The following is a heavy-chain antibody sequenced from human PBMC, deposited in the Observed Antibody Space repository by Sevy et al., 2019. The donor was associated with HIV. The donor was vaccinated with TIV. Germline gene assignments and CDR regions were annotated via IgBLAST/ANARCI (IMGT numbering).Heavy chain of an antibody. D-gene: IGHD2-2*01. CDR1: GYSLNSYD. Sequence: ASVKVSCKASGYSLNSYDINWVRQATGQGLEWMGWMNPDSGRGGYAPKFQGRVTMTTDTSKGTAYMGLRGLRSDDSAVYYCARADLDSTTFFYYYGLDVWGQGTTVTVSS. V-gene: IGHV1-8*01. CDR2: MNPDSGRG. J-gene: IGHJ6*02. CDR3: ARADLDSTTFFYYYGLDV.